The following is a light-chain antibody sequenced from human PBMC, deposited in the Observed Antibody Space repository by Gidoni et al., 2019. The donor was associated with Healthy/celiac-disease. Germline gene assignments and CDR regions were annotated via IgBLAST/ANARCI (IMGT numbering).Light chain of an antibody. J-gene: IGKJ1*01. Sequence: IQVTQSPSSLSASGGDRVTITCRASQSISSYLNWYQQKPGKAPKLLIYAASSLQSGVPSRFSGSGSGTDFTLTISSLQPEDFATYYCQQSYSTPCTFGQGTKVEIK. CDR3: QQSYSTPCT. CDR2: AAS. CDR1: QSISSY. V-gene: IGKV1-39*01.